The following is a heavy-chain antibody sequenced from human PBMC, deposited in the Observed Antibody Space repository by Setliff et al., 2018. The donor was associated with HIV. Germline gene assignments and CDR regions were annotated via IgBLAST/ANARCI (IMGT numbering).Heavy chain of an antibody. CDR3: ARVSSPFLQDGYFGD. J-gene: IGHJ4*02. V-gene: IGHV1-69*05. CDR1: GDTLSIHP. D-gene: IGHD2-15*01. CDR2: IIPAFGTA. Sequence: GASVKVSCKASGDTLSIHPISWVRQAPGRGLDWMGGIIPAFGTANYAQKFQGRVTITTDESTSTAYMEMSSLTSADTAMYFCARVSSPFLQDGYFGDWGQGTLVTVSS.